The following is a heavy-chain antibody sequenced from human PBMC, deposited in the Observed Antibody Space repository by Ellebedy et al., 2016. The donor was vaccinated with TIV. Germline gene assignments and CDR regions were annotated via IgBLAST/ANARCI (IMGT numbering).Heavy chain of an antibody. Sequence: GESLKISXAASGFTFSSAWMTWVRQAPGKGLEWVGRIKSKSDDETRDYTAPVKGRFIISRDDSKNTLYLQMNSLKTEDTALYYCTTGKSLWSWGQGTLVTVSS. CDR2: IKSKSDDETR. J-gene: IGHJ4*02. CDR1: GFTFSSAW. D-gene: IGHD3-10*01. CDR3: TTGKSLWS. V-gene: IGHV3-15*01.